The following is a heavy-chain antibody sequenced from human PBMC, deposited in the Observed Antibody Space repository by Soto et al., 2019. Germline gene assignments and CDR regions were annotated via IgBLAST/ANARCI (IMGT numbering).Heavy chain of an antibody. Sequence: GGSLRLSCAASGFTFSSYSMNWVRQAPGKGLEWVSYISSSSSTIYYADSVKGRFTISRDNAKNSLYLQMNSLRAEDTAVYYCAREKDSYGAPYYFDYWGQGTLVTVSS. D-gene: IGHD5-18*01. CDR1: GFTFSSYS. V-gene: IGHV3-48*01. CDR2: ISSSSSTI. J-gene: IGHJ4*02. CDR3: AREKDSYGAPYYFDY.